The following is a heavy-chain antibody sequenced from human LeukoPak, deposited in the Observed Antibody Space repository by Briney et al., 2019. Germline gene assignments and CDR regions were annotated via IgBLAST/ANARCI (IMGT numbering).Heavy chain of an antibody. CDR3: ARGSVVATDY. V-gene: IGHV3-30-3*01. CDR2: ISYDGSNK. CDR1: GFTFSSYA. J-gene: IGHJ4*02. Sequence: PGRSLRLSCAASGFTFSSYAMHWVRQAPGKGLEWVAVISYDGSNKYYADSVKGRFTTSRDNSKNTLYLQMNSLRAEDTAVYYCARGSVVATDYWGQGTLVTVSS. D-gene: IGHD2-15*01.